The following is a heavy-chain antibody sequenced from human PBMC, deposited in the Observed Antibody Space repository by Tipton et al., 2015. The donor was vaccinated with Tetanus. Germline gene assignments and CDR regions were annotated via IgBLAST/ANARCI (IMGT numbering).Heavy chain of an antibody. V-gene: IGHV3-23*01. J-gene: IGHJ5*02. CDR1: GFTFSNYA. CDR3: AKDPASRGWFDP. Sequence: GSLRLSCAASGFTFSNYAIAWVRQAPGKGLEWVSGISVRGSHTYYADPVKGRFSISRDNSKNTVYLQMNSLRDEDTAVYYCAKDPASRGWFDPWGQGTLVSVSS. CDR2: ISVRGSHT.